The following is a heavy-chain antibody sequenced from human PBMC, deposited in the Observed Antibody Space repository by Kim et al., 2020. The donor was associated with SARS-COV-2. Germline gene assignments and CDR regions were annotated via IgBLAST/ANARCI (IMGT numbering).Heavy chain of an antibody. CDR3: AREDIVVLRGGFDY. CDR1: GFTFSTYG. D-gene: IGHD3-22*01. CDR2: IWFDGSNK. Sequence: GGSLRLSCAASGFTFSTYGMHWVRQAPDKGLEWVAVIWFDGSNKYYTDSVKGRFTISRDNSKNTLFLQMNSLRAEDTAVYYCAREDIVVLRGGFDYWGQGTLVTVSS. J-gene: IGHJ4*02. V-gene: IGHV3-33*01.